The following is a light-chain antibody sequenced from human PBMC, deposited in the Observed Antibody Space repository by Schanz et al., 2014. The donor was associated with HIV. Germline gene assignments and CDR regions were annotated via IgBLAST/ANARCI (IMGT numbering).Light chain of an antibody. CDR1: NSNIGSYV. CDR3: SSYAGSNVI. CDR2: DNN. V-gene: IGLV1-44*01. J-gene: IGLJ2*01. Sequence: QSVLTQPPSASGTPGRRVTISCSGSNSNIGSYVVNWYHQLPGTAPKLLIYDNNQRPSGVPDRFSGSKSGNTASLTVSGLQAEDEADYYCSSYAGSNVIFGGGTKLTVL.